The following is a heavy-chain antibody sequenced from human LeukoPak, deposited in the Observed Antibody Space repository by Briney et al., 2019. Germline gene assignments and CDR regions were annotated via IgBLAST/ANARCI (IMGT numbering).Heavy chain of an antibody. V-gene: IGHV3-74*01. CDR3: ARDPHAPDYYDSSGIDY. CDR1: GFTFSSYW. CDR2: INSDGSST. Sequence: PGGSLRLSCAASGFTFSSYWMHWVRQAPGKGLVWVSRINSDGSSTSYADSVKGRFTISRDNAKNTLYLQMNSLRAEDTAVYYCARDPHAPDYYDSSGIDYWGQGTLVTVSS. J-gene: IGHJ4*02. D-gene: IGHD3-22*01.